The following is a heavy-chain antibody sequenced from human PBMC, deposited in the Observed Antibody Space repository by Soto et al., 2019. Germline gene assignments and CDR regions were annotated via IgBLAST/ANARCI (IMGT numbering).Heavy chain of an antibody. CDR1: GYTFTGYG. V-gene: IGHV1-18*01. CDR2: ISAYNGNT. D-gene: IGHD1-26*01. Sequence: ASVKVSCKASGYTFTGYGISWVRQAPGQGLEWMGWISAYNGNTNYAQKLQGRVTMTTDTSTSTAYMELRSLRSDDTAVYYCAGGGEMTTGSYHYYYYYYMDVWGKGTTVTVSS. J-gene: IGHJ6*03. CDR3: AGGGEMTTGSYHYYYYYYMDV.